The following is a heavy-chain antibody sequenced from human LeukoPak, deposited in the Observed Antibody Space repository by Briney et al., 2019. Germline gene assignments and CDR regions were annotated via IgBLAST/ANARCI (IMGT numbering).Heavy chain of an antibody. Sequence: EASVKVSFKASGGTFSSYAICWVRQAPGQGLEWMGGIIPIFGTANYAQKFQGRVTITADESTSTAYMELSSLRSEDTAVYYCAGAVYSSGLTGIDYWGQGTLVTVSS. CDR3: AGAVYSSGLTGIDY. J-gene: IGHJ4*02. CDR2: IIPIFGTA. V-gene: IGHV1-69*13. CDR1: GGTFSSYA. D-gene: IGHD6-19*01.